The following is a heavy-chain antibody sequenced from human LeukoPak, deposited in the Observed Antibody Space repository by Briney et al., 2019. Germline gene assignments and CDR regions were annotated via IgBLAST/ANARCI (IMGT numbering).Heavy chain of an antibody. V-gene: IGHV3-30*04. CDR3: ARDNYKGEPGDILPWNWFDP. CDR2: MFNYGRGR. J-gene: IGHJ5*02. CDR1: GFTFKSFS. D-gene: IGHD3-9*01. Sequence: GFLRTFCAASGFTFKSFSKAGGRHAPGEGAEGGGGMFNYGRGRYYADSVTGRFTISRANSKNTLYLQMNSLRAEDSAVYYCARDNYKGEPGDILPWNWFDPWGQGTLVTVSS.